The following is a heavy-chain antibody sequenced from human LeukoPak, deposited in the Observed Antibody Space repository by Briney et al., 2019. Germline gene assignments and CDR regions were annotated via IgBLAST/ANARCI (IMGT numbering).Heavy chain of an antibody. CDR1: GFIFSDYY. Sequence: GGSLRLSCAASGFIFSDYYMGWLRQAPGKGLEWVSYVRSSSSYTNYADSVKGRFTISRDNAKNSVYLQMNSLRAEDTAVYYCAREGYSSSFDYWGQGTLVTVSS. D-gene: IGHD2-15*01. V-gene: IGHV3-11*06. CDR3: AREGYSSSFDY. J-gene: IGHJ4*02. CDR2: VRSSSSYT.